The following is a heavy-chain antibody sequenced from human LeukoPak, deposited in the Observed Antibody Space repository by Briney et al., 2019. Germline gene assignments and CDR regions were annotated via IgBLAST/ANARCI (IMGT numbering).Heavy chain of an antibody. J-gene: IGHJ5*02. CDR2: ISGSGGST. Sequence: PGGSLRLSCAASGFTFSSYAMSWVHQAPGKGLEGVSAISGSGGSTYYADSVKGRFTISRDNAKNSLYLQMNSLRAEDTAVYYCARDLNYDSSGYGFDPWGQGTLVTVSS. CDR3: ARDLNYDSSGYGFDP. V-gene: IGHV3-23*01. D-gene: IGHD3-22*01. CDR1: GFTFSSYA.